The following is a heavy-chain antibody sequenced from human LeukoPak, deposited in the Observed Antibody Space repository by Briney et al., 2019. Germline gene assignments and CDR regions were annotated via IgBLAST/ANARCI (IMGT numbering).Heavy chain of an antibody. V-gene: IGHV3-15*04. CDR2: IESKTGGATT. Sequence: GGSLRLSCAASGFTFSNAWMSWVRQAPGKGLEWVGRIESKTGGATTEYAAPVKGRFSISRDDSKNTLYLQMNSLKTEDTALYYCTTEDGGGAFDIWGQGTMVTVSS. J-gene: IGHJ3*02. D-gene: IGHD4-23*01. CDR3: TTEDGGGAFDI. CDR1: GFTFSNAW.